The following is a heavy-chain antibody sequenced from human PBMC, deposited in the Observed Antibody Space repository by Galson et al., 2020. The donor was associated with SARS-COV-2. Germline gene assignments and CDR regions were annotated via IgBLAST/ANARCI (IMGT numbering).Heavy chain of an antibody. CDR3: ARGGGGGYYYMHV. V-gene: IGHV3-30*01. CDR2: ISYDGTNT. Sequence: GGSLRLSCAASGFTFRTYAMHWVRQAPGKALEWVAVISYDGTNTYYADSVKGRFTLSRDNSKNTLDLRMDSLRADDTAVYYCARGGGGGYYYMHVWGKGTTVTVSS. J-gene: IGHJ6*03. CDR1: GFTFRTYA. D-gene: IGHD3-16*01.